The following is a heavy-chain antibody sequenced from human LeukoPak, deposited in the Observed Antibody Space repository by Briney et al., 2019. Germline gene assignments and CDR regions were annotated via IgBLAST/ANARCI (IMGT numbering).Heavy chain of an antibody. J-gene: IGHJ4*02. V-gene: IGHV3-48*01. CDR3: AREDCSGTSCRDY. D-gene: IGHD2-2*01. Sequence: GGSLRLSCAASGFTFSSYWMSWVRQAPGKGLEWVSYISSSSSTIYYADSVKGRFTISRDNAKNSLYLQMDSLRAEDTAVYYCAREDCSGTSCRDYWGQGTLVTVSS. CDR2: ISSSSSTI. CDR1: GFTFSSYW.